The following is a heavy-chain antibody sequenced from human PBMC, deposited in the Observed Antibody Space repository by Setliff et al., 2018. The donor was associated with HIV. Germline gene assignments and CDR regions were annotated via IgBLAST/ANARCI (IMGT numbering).Heavy chain of an antibody. V-gene: IGHV4-61*10. CDR1: DSGTYY. J-gene: IGHJ6*02. CDR2: IFYSGST. CDR3: AREDYYYYGMDV. Sequence: SETLSLTCTVSDSGTYYWSWIRQPAGKGLEWIGYIFYSGSTNYNPSLKSRVTISVDTSKNQFSLKLSSVTAADTAVYYCAREDYYYYGMDVWGQGTTVTVSS.